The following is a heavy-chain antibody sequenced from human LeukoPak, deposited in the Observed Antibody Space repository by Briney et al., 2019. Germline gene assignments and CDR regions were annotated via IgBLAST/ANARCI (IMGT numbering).Heavy chain of an antibody. CDR1: GYTFTGYY. V-gene: IGHV1-2*02. Sequence: VASVKVSCKASGYTFTGYYMDWVRQAPGQGLEWMGWINPNSGATNYAEKFQGRATMTRDTSISTAYMELSRLRSDDTAVYYCARVRGYSVYDYIDYWGQGTLVTVSS. CDR2: INPNSGAT. J-gene: IGHJ4*02. CDR3: ARVRGYSVYDYIDY. D-gene: IGHD5/OR15-5a*01.